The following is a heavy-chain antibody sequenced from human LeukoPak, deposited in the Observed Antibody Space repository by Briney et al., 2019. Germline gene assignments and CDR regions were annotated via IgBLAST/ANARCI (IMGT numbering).Heavy chain of an antibody. J-gene: IGHJ4*02. CDR1: GFTFSSYA. CDR3: ARGSYYDFWSGYFYFDY. CDR2: ISSNGGST. Sequence: GGSLRLPCAASGFTFSSYAMHWVRQAPGKGLEYVSAISSNGGSTYYANSVKGRFTISRDNSKNTLYLQMGSLRAEDMAVYYCARGSYYDFWSGYFYFDYWAQGTLVTVSS. V-gene: IGHV3-64*01. D-gene: IGHD3-3*01.